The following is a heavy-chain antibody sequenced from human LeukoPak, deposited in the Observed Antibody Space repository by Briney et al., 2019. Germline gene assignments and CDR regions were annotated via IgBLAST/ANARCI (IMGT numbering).Heavy chain of an antibody. D-gene: IGHD6-19*01. CDR2: IYSGGST. V-gene: IGHV3-53*01. Sequence: PEGSLRLSCAASGFTVSSNYMSWVRQAPGKGLEWVSVIYSGGSTYYADSVKGRFTISRDNSKNTLYLQMNSLRAEDTAVYYCARENTIGIAVAGYFDYWGQGTLVTVSS. CDR3: ARENTIGIAVAGYFDY. CDR1: GFTVSSNY. J-gene: IGHJ4*02.